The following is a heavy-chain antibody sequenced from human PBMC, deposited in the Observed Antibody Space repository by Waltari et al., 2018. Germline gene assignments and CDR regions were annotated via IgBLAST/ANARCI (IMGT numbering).Heavy chain of an antibody. CDR2: ISSSGSTI. CDR1: GFTFSSYE. Sequence: EVQLVESGGGLVQPGGSLRLSCAASGFTFSSYEMNWVRQAPGTGLEWVSYISSSGSTIYYADSVKGRFTISRDNAKNSLYLQMNSLRAEDTAVYYCARDGTSDIVVVPAAIRAYYFDYWGQGTLVTVSS. D-gene: IGHD2-2*02. V-gene: IGHV3-48*03. J-gene: IGHJ4*02. CDR3: ARDGTSDIVVVPAAIRAYYFDY.